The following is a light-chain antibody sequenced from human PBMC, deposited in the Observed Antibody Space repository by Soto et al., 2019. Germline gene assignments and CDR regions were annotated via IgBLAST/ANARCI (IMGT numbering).Light chain of an antibody. CDR3: AAWDDSLNAYV. J-gene: IGLJ1*01. V-gene: IGLV1-44*01. Sequence: QAVVTQPPSASGTPGQRVTISCSGGSPNIGSNIVNWYQQLPGTAPKLLIYSNSQRPSGVPDRFSGSKSGTSASLAIRGLQSDDEADYYCAAWDDSLNAYVFGTGTKVTVL. CDR2: SNS. CDR1: SPNIGSNI.